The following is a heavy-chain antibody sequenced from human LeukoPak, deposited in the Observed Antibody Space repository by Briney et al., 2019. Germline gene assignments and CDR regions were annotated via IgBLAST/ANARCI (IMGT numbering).Heavy chain of an antibody. J-gene: IGHJ4*02. CDR3: ARHWDNNGWNFDY. CDR1: GGSIRRSSYY. D-gene: IGHD6-19*01. CDR2: IYYSGST. Sequence: KPSETLSLTCIVSGGSIRRSSYYWGWIRQPPGKGLEWIGSIYYSGSTYYNPSLKSRVTISVDTSKNQFSLSLTSVTAADTAVYYCARHWDNNGWNFDYWGRGTLVTVSS. V-gene: IGHV4-39*01.